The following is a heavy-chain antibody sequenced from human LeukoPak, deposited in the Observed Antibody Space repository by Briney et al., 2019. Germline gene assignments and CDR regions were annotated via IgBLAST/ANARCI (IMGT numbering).Heavy chain of an antibody. CDR1: GGTFSSHA. V-gene: IGHV1-69*01. Sequence: SVKVSCKASGGTFSSHAISGVRQAPGQGLEWMGGIIPIFGTANYAQKFQGRVTITADESTSTAYMELSSLRSEDTAVYYCARSVSGSYSDYYGYMDVWGKGTTVTVSS. J-gene: IGHJ6*03. CDR2: IIPIFGTA. D-gene: IGHD1-26*01. CDR3: ARSVSGSYSDYYGYMDV.